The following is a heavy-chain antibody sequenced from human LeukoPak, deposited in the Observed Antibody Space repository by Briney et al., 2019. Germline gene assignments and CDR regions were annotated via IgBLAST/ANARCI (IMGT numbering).Heavy chain of an antibody. CDR3: TREVSGSLYFDY. CDR1: GFTFRSYW. D-gene: IGHD1-26*01. J-gene: IGHJ4*02. CDR2: INIDGSSG. V-gene: IGHV3-74*01. Sequence: GGSLRLSCAASGFTFRSYWMHWVRQAPGKGLVWVSRINIDGSSGSYADSVEGRFTISRDNAKNTVYPQMNSLRAEDTVVYYCTREVSGSLYFDYWGQGTLVTVSS.